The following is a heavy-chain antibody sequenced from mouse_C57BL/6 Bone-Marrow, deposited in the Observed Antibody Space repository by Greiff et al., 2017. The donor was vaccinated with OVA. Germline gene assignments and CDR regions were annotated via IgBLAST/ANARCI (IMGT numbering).Heavy chain of an antibody. CDR1: GYTFTDYY. V-gene: IGHV1-26*01. CDR3: ERRASTTLRKGYFDV. D-gene: IGHD2-1*01. Sequence: EVQLQQSGPELVKPGASVKISCKASGYTFTDYYMNWVKQSHGKSLEWIGDINPNNGGTSYNQKFKGKATLTVDKSSSTAYMELRSLTSEDSAVYYCERRASTTLRKGYFDVWGTGTTVTVSS. CDR2: INPNNGGT. J-gene: IGHJ1*03.